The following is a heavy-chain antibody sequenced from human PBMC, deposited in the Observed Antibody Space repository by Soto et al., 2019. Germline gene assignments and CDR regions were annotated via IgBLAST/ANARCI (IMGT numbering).Heavy chain of an antibody. CDR2: VSENGGSRGGT. V-gene: IGHV3-23*01. J-gene: IGHJ3*02. D-gene: IGHD2-21*01. CDR1: GFTFSSSA. CDR3: ASAKAVVIAALGI. Sequence: EVQLLESGGGLVQPGGSLRLSCTASGFTFSSSAMNWVRQAPGQGLEWVASVSENGGSRGGTYYADSVKGRFTISRDKSKNTLYLQMDSLRGAATAVYYCASAKAVVIAALGIWGQGTMVTVSS.